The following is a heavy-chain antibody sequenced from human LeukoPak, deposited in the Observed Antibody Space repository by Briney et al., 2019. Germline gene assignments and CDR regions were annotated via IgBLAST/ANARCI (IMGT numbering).Heavy chain of an antibody. J-gene: IGHJ6*02. D-gene: IGHD3-3*01. V-gene: IGHV1-69*13. Sequence: SVKVSCKASGGTFSSYAISWVRQAPGQGLEWMGGIIPIFGTANYAQKFQGRVTITADESTSTAYMELSSLRSEDTAVYYCARIFGVAIGATAYGMDVWGQGTTVTVSS. CDR3: ARIFGVAIGATAYGMDV. CDR1: GGTFSSYA. CDR2: IIPIFGTA.